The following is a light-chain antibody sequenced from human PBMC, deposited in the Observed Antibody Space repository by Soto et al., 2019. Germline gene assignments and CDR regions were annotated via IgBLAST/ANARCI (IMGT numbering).Light chain of an antibody. CDR3: QQYGSSQFT. V-gene: IGKV3-20*01. CDR2: GAS. Sequence: IVLTQSPGTLSSSPGERVTLSCRASQSVDSSYLAWYQQKPGQAPRVLIFGASTRATGIPGRFAVSGSGTDFTLTISRLEPGDFAVYYCQQYGSSQFTFGPGTRVDVK. CDR1: QSVDSSY. J-gene: IGKJ3*01.